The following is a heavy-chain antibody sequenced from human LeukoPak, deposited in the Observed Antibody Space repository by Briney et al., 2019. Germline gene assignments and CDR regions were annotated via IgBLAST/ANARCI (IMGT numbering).Heavy chain of an antibody. J-gene: IGHJ4*02. Sequence: SETLSLTCTVSGGSISSYYWSWIRQPPGKGLEWIGYIYYSGSTYYNPSLKSRVTISVDTSKNQFSLKLSSVTAADTAVYYCARVSLDCSSTSCYTLFDYWGQGTLVTVSS. CDR1: GGSISSYY. CDR2: IYYSGST. CDR3: ARVSLDCSSTSCYTLFDY. D-gene: IGHD2-2*02. V-gene: IGHV4-59*08.